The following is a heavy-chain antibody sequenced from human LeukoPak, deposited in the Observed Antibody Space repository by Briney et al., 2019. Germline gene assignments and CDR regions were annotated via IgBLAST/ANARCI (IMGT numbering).Heavy chain of an antibody. CDR2: ISPSGGIK. J-gene: IGHJ4*02. Sequence: GGSLRLSCAASGFTFSNYGMNWVRRAPGKGLEWVSGISPSGGIKYYADSVKGRFTISRDNSKNSLYLEVISLTAEDTAVYYCAKDDAWLRFGEWSQGTLVTVSS. CDR3: AKDDAWLRFGE. CDR1: GFTFSNYG. V-gene: IGHV3-23*01. D-gene: IGHD3-10*01.